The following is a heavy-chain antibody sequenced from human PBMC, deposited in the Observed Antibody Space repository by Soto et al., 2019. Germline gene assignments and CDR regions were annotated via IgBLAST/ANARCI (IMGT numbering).Heavy chain of an antibody. J-gene: IGHJ4*02. CDR3: PKVEMATIDFDY. Sequence: EVQLLESGGGLVQPGGSLRLSCAASGYTFSSYAMSWVRQAPGKGLEWVSAISGSGGSTYYADSVKGRFTISRDNSKNTLYLQMNSLRAEDTAVYYCPKVEMATIDFDYWGQGTLVTVSS. V-gene: IGHV3-23*01. D-gene: IGHD5-12*01. CDR1: GYTFSSYA. CDR2: ISGSGGST.